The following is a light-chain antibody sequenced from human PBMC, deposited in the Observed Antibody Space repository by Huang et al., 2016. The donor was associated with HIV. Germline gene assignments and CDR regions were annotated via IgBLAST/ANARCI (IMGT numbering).Light chain of an antibody. CDR1: QSVGGN. V-gene: IGKV3-15*01. CDR2: GAS. CDR3: QQYNNWPPWT. Sequence: EIVMTQYPVILSVSPGERATLSCRASQSVGGNLAWYQQKPGQAPRLLIYGASTRATGIPVRFSGSGSGTEFTLTISSLHSEDFAVYHCQQYNNWPPWTFGQGTKVEMK. J-gene: IGKJ1*01.